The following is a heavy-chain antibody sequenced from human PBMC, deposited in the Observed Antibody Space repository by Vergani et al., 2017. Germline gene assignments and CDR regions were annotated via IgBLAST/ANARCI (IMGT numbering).Heavy chain of an antibody. CDR2: IYYSGST. Sequence: QVQLQQWGPGLVKPSATLSLTCSVSGASIRSSNYYWGWIRQPPGKGLEWIASIYYSGSTYYNPSLKSRFTISVDTSKNQFSLKLSSVTAADTAVYFCARHSTVEWLVKLGWIDPWGQGILVTVSS. D-gene: IGHD6-19*01. CDR3: ARHSTVEWLVKLGWIDP. J-gene: IGHJ5*02. V-gene: IGHV4-39*01. CDR1: GASIRSSNYY.